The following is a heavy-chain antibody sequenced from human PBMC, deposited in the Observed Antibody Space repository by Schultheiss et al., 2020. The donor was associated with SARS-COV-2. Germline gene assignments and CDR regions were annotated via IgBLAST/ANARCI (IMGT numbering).Heavy chain of an antibody. CDR1: GYSISSGYY. Sequence: SETLSLTCAVSGYSISSGYYWGWIRQPPGKGLEWIGEINHSGSTNYNPSLKSRVTISVDTSKNQFSLKLSSVTAADTVVYYCARGRVSRAFDPWGQGTLVTVSS. CDR2: INHSGST. J-gene: IGHJ5*02. V-gene: IGHV4-38-2*01. D-gene: IGHD6-13*01. CDR3: ARGRVSRAFDP.